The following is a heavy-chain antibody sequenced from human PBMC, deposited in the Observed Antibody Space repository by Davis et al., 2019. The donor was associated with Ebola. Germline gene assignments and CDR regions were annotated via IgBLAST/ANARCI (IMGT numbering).Heavy chain of an antibody. D-gene: IGHD5-24*01. CDR1: GFTFSDYY. V-gene: IGHV3-11*01. Sequence: GESLMISCAASGFTFSDYYMSWIRQAPGKGLAWVSFISGSATTVSYADSVRGRFTISRDNAKNSLYLQMHSLRADDTAVYYCAKTVGWLQQTGEEYFQNWCQGTLVTVSS. CDR3: AKTVGWLQQTGEEYFQN. J-gene: IGHJ1*01. CDR2: ISGSATTV.